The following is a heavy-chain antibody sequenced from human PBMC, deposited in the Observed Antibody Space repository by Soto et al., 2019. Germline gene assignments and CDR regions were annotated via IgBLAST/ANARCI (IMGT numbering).Heavy chain of an antibody. Sequence: ASVKVSCKASGYTFTSYGISWVRHAPGQGLEWMGWISAYNGNTNYAQKLQGRVTMTTDTSTSTAYMELSSLRSEDTAVYYCARALGGAVPAAIRFDPWGQGTLVTVSS. D-gene: IGHD2-2*02. J-gene: IGHJ5*02. CDR3: ARALGGAVPAAIRFDP. CDR1: GYTFTSYG. V-gene: IGHV1-18*01. CDR2: ISAYNGNT.